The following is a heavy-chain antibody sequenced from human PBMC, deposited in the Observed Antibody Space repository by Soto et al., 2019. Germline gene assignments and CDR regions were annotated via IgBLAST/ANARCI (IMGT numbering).Heavy chain of an antibody. CDR2: IWYDGSNK. Sequence: QVQLVESGGGVVQPGRSLRLSCAASGFTFSSYGMHWVRQAPGKGLEWVAVIWYDGSNKYYADSVKGRFTISRDNSKNTLYLQMNSLRAEDTAVYYCAREEGYLQYEGMFDPWGQGTLVTVSS. D-gene: IGHD4-4*01. CDR3: AREEGYLQYEGMFDP. V-gene: IGHV3-33*01. J-gene: IGHJ5*02. CDR1: GFTFSSYG.